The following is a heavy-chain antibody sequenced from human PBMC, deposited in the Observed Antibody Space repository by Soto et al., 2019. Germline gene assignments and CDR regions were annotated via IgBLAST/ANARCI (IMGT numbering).Heavy chain of an antibody. J-gene: IGHJ5*02. Sequence: KPGRSLRLSCAASGFTFSDAWMSWVRQAPGKGLDWVGRIKSKSDGGTTEYAAPVRGRFTISRDDSKNTLYLQMNSLKTEDTAVYYCTTDLWRIAVVVGSTGYFNPWGQGTPVTVSS. CDR2: IKSKSDGGTT. CDR1: GFTFSDAW. CDR3: TTDLWRIAVVVGSTGYFNP. D-gene: IGHD2-15*01. V-gene: IGHV3-15*01.